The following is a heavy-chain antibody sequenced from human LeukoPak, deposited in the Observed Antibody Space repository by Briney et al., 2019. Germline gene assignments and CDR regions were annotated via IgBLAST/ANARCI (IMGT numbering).Heavy chain of an antibody. D-gene: IGHD6-19*01. V-gene: IGHV3-30-3*01. CDR3: AKNIAVAGTGPGTFDI. CDR1: GFTFSSYA. J-gene: IGHJ3*02. Sequence: PGRSLRPSCAASGFTFSSYAMHWVRQAPGKGLEWVAVISYDGSNKYYADSVKGRFTISRDNSKNTLYPQMNSLRAEDTAVYYCAKNIAVAGTGPGTFDIWGQGTMVTVSS. CDR2: ISYDGSNK.